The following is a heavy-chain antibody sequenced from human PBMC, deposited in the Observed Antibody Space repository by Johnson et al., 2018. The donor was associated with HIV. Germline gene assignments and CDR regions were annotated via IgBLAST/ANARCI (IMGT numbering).Heavy chain of an antibody. CDR2: IHSGGTT. V-gene: IGHV3-53*01. Sequence: MQLVESGGGLIQPGGSLRLSCAASDFTVSGNYMSWVRQAPGKGLEWVSLIHSGGTTFYADSVKGRFTISRDNAKNSLYLQMNSLRAEDTAVYYCATRDPTHRPGVFDIWGQGTMVTISS. CDR3: ATRDPTHRPGVFDI. D-gene: IGHD1-14*01. CDR1: DFTVSGNY. J-gene: IGHJ3*02.